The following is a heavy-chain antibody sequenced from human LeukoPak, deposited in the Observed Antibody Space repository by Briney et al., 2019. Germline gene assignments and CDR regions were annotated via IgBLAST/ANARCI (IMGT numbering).Heavy chain of an antibody. J-gene: IGHJ4*02. Sequence: PGRSLRLSCAASGFTFSSYGMHWVRQAPGKGLERVAVIWYDGSNKYYADSVKGRFTISRDNSKNTLYLQMNSLRAEDTAVYYCAREGAGSGEFDYWGQGTLVTVSS. D-gene: IGHD6-25*01. CDR3: AREGAGSGEFDY. V-gene: IGHV3-33*01. CDR2: IWYDGSNK. CDR1: GFTFSSYG.